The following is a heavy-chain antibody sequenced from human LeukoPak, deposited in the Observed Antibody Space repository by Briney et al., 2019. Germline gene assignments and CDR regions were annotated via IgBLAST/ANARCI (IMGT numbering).Heavy chain of an antibody. CDR3: AKDSGIFGVGWFDP. V-gene: IGHV3-7*03. Sequence: PGGSLRLACVASGVAIRNSWMSWVRQAPGKGLEWVANIHPDGSVQNYVDSVKGRFTISRDNAKNSLSLQMNSLRREDTAMYYCAKDSGIFGVGWFDPWGQGTLVIVSS. D-gene: IGHD6-25*01. J-gene: IGHJ5*02. CDR1: GVAIRNSW. CDR2: IHPDGSVQ.